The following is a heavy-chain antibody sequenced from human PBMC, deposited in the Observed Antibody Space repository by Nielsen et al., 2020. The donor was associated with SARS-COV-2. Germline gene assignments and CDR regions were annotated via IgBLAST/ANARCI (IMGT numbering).Heavy chain of an antibody. Sequence: GSLRLSCAVSGDSVSSNDYWTWVRRSPGKGLEWIGEVSHSGSTNYNPSLKSRVTMSVDTSKNQFSLKLNSVTAADTAVYYCARAKGGGSYFSWFDPWGQGTLVTVSS. D-gene: IGHD1-26*01. J-gene: IGHJ5*02. CDR3: ARAKGGGSYFSWFDP. CDR2: VSHSGST. CDR1: GDSVSSNDY. V-gene: IGHV4-4*02.